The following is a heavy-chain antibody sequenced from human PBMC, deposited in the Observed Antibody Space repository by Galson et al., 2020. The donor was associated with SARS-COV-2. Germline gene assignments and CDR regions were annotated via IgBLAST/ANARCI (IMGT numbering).Heavy chain of an antibody. CDR1: GFTFSSYS. D-gene: IGHD3-16*01. CDR3: ARDGGYDYVWGTNWYFGL. V-gene: IGHV3-21*01. CDR2: ISSSSSYI. J-gene: IGHJ2*01. Sequence: GESLKISCAASGFTFSSYSMNWVRQAPGKGLEWVSSISSSSSYIYYADSVKGRFTISRDNAKNSLYLQMNSLRAEDTAVYYCARDGGYDYVWGTNWYFGLGGRGTLVTGSS.